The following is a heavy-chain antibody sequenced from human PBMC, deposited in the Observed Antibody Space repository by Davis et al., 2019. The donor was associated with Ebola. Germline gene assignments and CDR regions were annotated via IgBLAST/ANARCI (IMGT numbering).Heavy chain of an antibody. V-gene: IGHV4-34*01. CDR2: IYHSGST. CDR3: ARDLREQRSYSSSSKMGSYYYYYMDV. Sequence: PSETLSLTCAVYGGSFSGYYWSWIRQPPGKGLEWIGEIYHSGSTNYNPSLKSRVTISVDKSKNQFSLKLSSVTAADTAVYYCARDLREQRSYSSSSKMGSYYYYYMDVWGKGTTVTVSS. D-gene: IGHD6-6*01. CDR1: GGSFSGYY. J-gene: IGHJ6*03.